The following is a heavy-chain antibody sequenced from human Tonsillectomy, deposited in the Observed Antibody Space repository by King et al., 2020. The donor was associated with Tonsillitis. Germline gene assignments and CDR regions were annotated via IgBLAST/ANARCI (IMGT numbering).Heavy chain of an antibody. D-gene: IGHD1-14*01. J-gene: IGHJ4*02. CDR3: ASDLSTTSNFPY. CDR1: GYTFTGYY. CDR2: INPNNGDT. V-gene: IGHV1-2*02. Sequence: VQLVESGTEVKKPGASVTVSCKASGYTFTGYYMHWVRQAPGQGLEWMGWINPNNGDTNNAQKFQGRVTMNRDTSINTAYMELSSLRFDDTAIYYCASDLSTTSNFPYWGQGTLVTVSS.